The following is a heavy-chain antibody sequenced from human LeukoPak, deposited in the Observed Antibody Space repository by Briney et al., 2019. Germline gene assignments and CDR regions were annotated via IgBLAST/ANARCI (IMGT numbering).Heavy chain of an antibody. J-gene: IGHJ4*02. CDR1: GFTFSSYG. D-gene: IGHD2/OR15-2a*01. CDR2: IWYDGSNK. V-gene: IGHV3-30*02. CDR3: VSFYETY. Sequence: PGGSLRLSCAASGFTFSSYGMHWVRQAPGKGLEWVAFIWYDGSNKYYADSVKGRFTISRDNSKNTLYLQMNSLRAEDTAVYYCVSFYETYWGRGTLVTVSS.